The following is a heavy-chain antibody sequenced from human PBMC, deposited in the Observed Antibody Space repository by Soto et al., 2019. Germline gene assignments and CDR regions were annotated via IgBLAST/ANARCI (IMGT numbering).Heavy chain of an antibody. CDR1: GYTFTSYA. V-gene: IGHV1-3*01. Sequence: GASVKVSCKASGYTFTSYAMHWVRQAPGQRLEWMGWINAGNGNTKYSQKFQGRVTITRDTSASTAYMELSSLRSEDTAVYYCARSAIVVVVAAMFPWGQGTLVTVSS. CDR3: ARSAIVVVVAAMFP. D-gene: IGHD2-15*01. J-gene: IGHJ5*02. CDR2: INAGNGNT.